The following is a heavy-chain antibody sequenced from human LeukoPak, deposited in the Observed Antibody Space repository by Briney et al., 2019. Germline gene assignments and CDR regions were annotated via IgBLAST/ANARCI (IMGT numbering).Heavy chain of an antibody. D-gene: IGHD2-15*01. CDR3: AKDVGFCSGDSCSFFDH. CDR1: GFVFSNFG. Sequence: PGGSLRLSCTASGFVFSNFGMTWVRQAPGKGLEWVSTTSAGGEDKHYADSVKGRFTISRDNSKNTLYLQMNTLRAEDTALYYCAKDVGFCSGDSCSFFDHWGQGDLVTVSS. V-gene: IGHV3-23*01. CDR2: TSAGGEDK. J-gene: IGHJ4*02.